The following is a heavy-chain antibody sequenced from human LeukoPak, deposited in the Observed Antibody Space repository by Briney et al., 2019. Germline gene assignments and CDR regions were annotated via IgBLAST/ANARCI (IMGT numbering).Heavy chain of an antibody. Sequence: ASVKVSCKASGYTFTSYALNWVRQAPGQGLEWMGWINTNTGNPTYAQGFTGRFVFSLDTSVSTAYLQISSLKAEDTAVYYCARSNFDWLSSYYYYGMDVWGQGTTVTVSS. CDR3: ARSNFDWLSSYYYYGMDV. CDR2: INTNTGNP. V-gene: IGHV7-4-1*02. CDR1: GYTFTSYA. J-gene: IGHJ6*02. D-gene: IGHD3-9*01.